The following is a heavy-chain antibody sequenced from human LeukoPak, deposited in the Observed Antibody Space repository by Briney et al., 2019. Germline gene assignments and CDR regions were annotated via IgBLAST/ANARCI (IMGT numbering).Heavy chain of an antibody. D-gene: IGHD3-10*01. CDR1: GFTVSGNY. J-gene: IGHJ6*02. CDR2: IYIDGTT. V-gene: IGHV3-53*01. Sequence: GGSLRLSCAASGFTVSGNYMNWVRQAPGKGLEWVSIIYIDGTTHYADSVKGRFTISRDNSKHTLFLQMSSLRAEDAAVYYCAKGSPLDLGAGQSYYYGLGVWGQGTTVTVSS. CDR3: AKGSPLDLGAGQSYYYGLGV.